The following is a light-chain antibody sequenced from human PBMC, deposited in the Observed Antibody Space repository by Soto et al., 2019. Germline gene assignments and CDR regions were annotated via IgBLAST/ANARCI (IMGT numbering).Light chain of an antibody. J-gene: IGKJ3*01. CDR1: QSISSH. CDR2: AAS. V-gene: IGKV1-39*01. Sequence: DIQMTQSPSSLSASIGDRVTITCRASQSISSHLNWYQQKPGQAPRLLIYAASTLESGVPSRFSGSGSGTDFTLAVSSLRPEDFATYFCQHSYSIPFSLGPGTKVDIK. CDR3: QHSYSIPFS.